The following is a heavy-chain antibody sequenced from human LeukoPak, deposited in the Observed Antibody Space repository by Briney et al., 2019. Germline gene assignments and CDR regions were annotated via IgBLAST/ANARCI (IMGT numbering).Heavy chain of an antibody. CDR3: ASLTYYYDSSGYYYGDAFDI. V-gene: IGHV3-23*01. J-gene: IGHJ3*02. CDR1: GFTFSSYG. D-gene: IGHD3-22*01. CDR2: ISGSGGST. Sequence: GGSLRLSCAASGFTFSSYGMAWVRQAPGKGLERVSAISGSGGSTYYADSVKGRFTISRDNSKNTLYLQMNSLRAEDTAVSYCASLTYYYDSSGYYYGDAFDIWGQGTMVTVSS.